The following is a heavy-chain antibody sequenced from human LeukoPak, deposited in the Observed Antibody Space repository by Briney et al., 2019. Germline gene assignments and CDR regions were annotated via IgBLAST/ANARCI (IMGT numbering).Heavy chain of an antibody. CDR3: ASPGRDGYNYYFDY. CDR1: GGTFSSYA. CDR2: IIPIFGTA. J-gene: IGHJ4*02. Sequence: SVKVSCKASGGTFSSYAISWVRQAPGQGLEWMGGIIPIFGTANYAQKFQGRVTITADEPTSTAYMELSSLRSEDTAVYYCASPGRDGYNYYFDYWGQGTLVTVSS. D-gene: IGHD5-24*01. V-gene: IGHV1-69*13.